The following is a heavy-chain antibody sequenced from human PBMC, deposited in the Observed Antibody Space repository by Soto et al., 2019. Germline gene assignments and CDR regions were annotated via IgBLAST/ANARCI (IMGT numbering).Heavy chain of an antibody. V-gene: IGHV4-61*01. CDR3: ARKNYGSGSTYFDY. D-gene: IGHD3-10*01. Sequence: SETLSLTCTVSGGSVSSGNYYWTWIRQPPGKGLEWIGYIYYSGSTNYNPSLKSRVTISVDTSKNQFSLKLNSMTAADTAVYYWARKNYGSGSTYFDYWGQEPLVTSPQ. CDR1: GGSVSSGNYY. CDR2: IYYSGST. J-gene: IGHJ4*02.